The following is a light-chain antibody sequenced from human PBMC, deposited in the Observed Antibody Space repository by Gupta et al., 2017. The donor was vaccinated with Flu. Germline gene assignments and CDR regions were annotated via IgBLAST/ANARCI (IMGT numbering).Light chain of an antibody. CDR2: GAS. CDR1: QSVSSTY. J-gene: IGKJ2*01. V-gene: IGKV3-20*01. Sequence: EIVLTQSPGTLSLSPGERATLSCRATQSVSSTYLAWYQQKPGQAPRLLIYGASIRATGIPDRFSGSGSGTDFTLTISRVEHEDFAVYFCQQYGRSPYTFGQGTKVEIK. CDR3: QQYGRSPYT.